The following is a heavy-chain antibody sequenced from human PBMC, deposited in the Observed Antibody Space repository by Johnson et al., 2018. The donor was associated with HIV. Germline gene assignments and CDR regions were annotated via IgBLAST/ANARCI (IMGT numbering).Heavy chain of an antibody. J-gene: IGHJ3*02. CDR3: TPDGYNLGGAFDI. V-gene: IGHV3-15*01. CDR1: GFTFNNAW. D-gene: IGHD5-24*01. CDR2: IKSKTDGGTT. Sequence: VQLVESGGGLVKPGGSLRVSCAASGFTFNNAWMSWVRQAPGKGLEWIGRIKSKTDGGTTDYADPVKGRFTIPRDDSKNTLYLQMNSLKTEDTAVYYCTPDGYNLGGAFDIWGQGTMVTVSS.